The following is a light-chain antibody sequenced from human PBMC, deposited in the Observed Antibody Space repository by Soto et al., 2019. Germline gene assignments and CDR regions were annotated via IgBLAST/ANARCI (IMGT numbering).Light chain of an antibody. J-gene: IGKJ4*01. CDR1: QTLLSSSDNQNY. CDR3: HQYFSTPLT. CDR2: WAS. Sequence: DFVLTQSPDSLAVSLGERATINCRSSQTLLSSSDNQNYLAWSRQRPGQPPELLVYWASTRESGVPDRFSGSGSGTEFTLTISSLQAEDEAVYYCHQYFSTPLTFGGGTKLEIK. V-gene: IGKV4-1*01.